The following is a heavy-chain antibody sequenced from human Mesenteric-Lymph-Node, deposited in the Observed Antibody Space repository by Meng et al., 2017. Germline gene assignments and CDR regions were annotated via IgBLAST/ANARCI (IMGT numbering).Heavy chain of an antibody. V-gene: IGHV3-13*04. D-gene: IGHD3-22*01. Sequence: GESLKISCAASGFTFSTYDMHWVRQATGKSLEWVSAIGAGFDTYYPASVKGRFTISRENAKNSLFLQMNSLRAGDTAVYYCARETLDQDSSGWYFDLWGRGILVTVSS. J-gene: IGHJ2*01. CDR3: ARETLDQDSSGWYFDL. CDR1: GFTFSTYD. CDR2: IGAGFDT.